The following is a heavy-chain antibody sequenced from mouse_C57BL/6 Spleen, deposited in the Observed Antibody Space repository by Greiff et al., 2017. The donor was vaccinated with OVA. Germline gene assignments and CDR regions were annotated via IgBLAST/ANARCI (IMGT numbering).Heavy chain of an antibody. CDR2: IDPNSGGT. J-gene: IGHJ2*01. CDR1: GYTFTSYW. CDR3: ANLCYYYYTYLFVY. V-gene: IGHV1-72*01. Sequence: VQLQQSGAVLAKPGASVKLSCKASGYTFTSYWMHWVKQRPGRGLEWIGTIDPNSGGTKYNEKFKSKATLTVVKSSSPAYMQLSSLTTEDCAVYYCANLCYYYYTYLFVYWGQGTTLTVSS. D-gene: IGHD1-1*01.